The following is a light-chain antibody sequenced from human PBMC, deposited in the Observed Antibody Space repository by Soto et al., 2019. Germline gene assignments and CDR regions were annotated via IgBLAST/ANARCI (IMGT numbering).Light chain of an antibody. CDR2: RNN. CDR3: AAWDDSLSGVA. CDR1: SSNFGSNY. V-gene: IGLV1-47*01. J-gene: IGLJ2*01. Sequence: QSVLTQPPSASGTPGQRVTISCSGSSSNFGSNYVYWYQQLPGTAPKLLIYRNNQRPSGVPDRFSGSKSGTSASLAISGLRSEDEADYYCAAWDDSLSGVAFGGGTKLTVL.